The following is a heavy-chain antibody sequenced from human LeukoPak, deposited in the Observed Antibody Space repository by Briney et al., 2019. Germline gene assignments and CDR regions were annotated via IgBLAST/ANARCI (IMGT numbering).Heavy chain of an antibody. J-gene: IGHJ4*02. D-gene: IGHD2-21*01. CDR1: GFTFSSYV. Sequence: PGRSLRLSCAASGFTFSSYVMHWVRQAPGKGLEWVAVISYDGSNKYYADSVKGRFTISRDNSKNTLYLQMNSLRAEDTAVYYCAHIVDYPFDYWGQGTLVTVSS. CDR3: AHIVDYPFDY. CDR2: ISYDGSNK. V-gene: IGHV3-30*03.